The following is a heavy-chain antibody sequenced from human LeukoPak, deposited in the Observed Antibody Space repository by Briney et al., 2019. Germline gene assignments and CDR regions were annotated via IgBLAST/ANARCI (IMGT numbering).Heavy chain of an antibody. Sequence: GGSLRLSCAASGNYWMHWVRQAPGKGLVWVSHINSDGSWTSYADSVKGRFTISKDNAKNTVYLQMNNLRVEDTAVYYCVSFYETYWGRGTLVTVPS. CDR2: INSDGSWT. V-gene: IGHV3-74*01. CDR1: GNYW. D-gene: IGHD2-2*01. J-gene: IGHJ4*02. CDR3: VSFYETY.